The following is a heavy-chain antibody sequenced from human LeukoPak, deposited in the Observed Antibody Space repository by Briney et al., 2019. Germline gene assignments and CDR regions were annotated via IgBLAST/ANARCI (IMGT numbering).Heavy chain of an antibody. CDR3: AKDSLEAAGNFDC. V-gene: IGHV3-43*02. CDR2: ISGDGDST. D-gene: IGHD6-13*01. J-gene: IGHJ4*02. CDR1: GFIFHDYA. Sequence: GGSLRLSCAASGFIFHDYAIHWVRQAPGKGLEWVSLISGDGDSTCYADSVKGRFTMSRDNSRNSVYLQMNSLRSEDTALYYCAKDSLEAAGNFDCWGQGTLVTVSP.